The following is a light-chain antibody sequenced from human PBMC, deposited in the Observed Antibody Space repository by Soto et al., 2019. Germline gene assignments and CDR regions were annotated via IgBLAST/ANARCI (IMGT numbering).Light chain of an antibody. CDR3: LQDYNYPWT. CDR1: QDIRND. J-gene: IGKJ1*01. CDR2: AAS. Sequence: AVQMTQSPSSLSASVGDSIIITCRASQDIRNDLGWYQQKPGKAPSLLIFAASSLQSGVPSRFSGSGSGTDFTLTISSLQSEDGAVYFCLQDYNYPWTFGQGTKVEI. V-gene: IGKV1-6*01.